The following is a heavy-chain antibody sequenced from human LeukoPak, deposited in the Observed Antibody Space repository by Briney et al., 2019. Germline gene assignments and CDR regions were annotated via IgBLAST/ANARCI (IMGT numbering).Heavy chain of an antibody. Sequence: ASVKVSCKASGYTFTGYFMHWVRQAPGQGLEWMGSINPNSGGTNYAQKFQGRVTMTRDTSISTAYMELSRLTSDDTAVYYCARARRSLGVGLFGEYEDYWGQGTLVTVSS. CDR3: ARARRSLGVGLFGEYEDY. D-gene: IGHD3-10*02. CDR2: INPNSGGT. V-gene: IGHV1-2*02. CDR1: GYTFTGYF. J-gene: IGHJ4*02.